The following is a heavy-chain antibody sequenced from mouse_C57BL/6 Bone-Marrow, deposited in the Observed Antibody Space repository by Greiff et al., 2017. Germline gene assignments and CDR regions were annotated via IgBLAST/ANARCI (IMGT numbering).Heavy chain of an antibody. CDR3: ARSFITTVRYYFDY. V-gene: IGHV1-54*01. D-gene: IGHD1-1*01. CDR2: INPGSGGT. CDR1: GYAFTNYL. Sequence: VKLQQSGAELVRPGTSVKVSCKASGYAFTNYLIEWVKQRPGQGLEWIGVINPGSGGTNYNEKFKGKATLTADKSSSTAYMQLSSLTSEDSAVYFCARSFITTVRYYFDYWGQGTTLTVSS. J-gene: IGHJ2*01.